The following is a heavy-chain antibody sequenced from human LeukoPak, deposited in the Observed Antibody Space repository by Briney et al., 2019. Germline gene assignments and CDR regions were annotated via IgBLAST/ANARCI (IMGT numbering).Heavy chain of an antibody. CDR3: ASQSYYGSGSYRLEAFDI. CDR2: TRNKGNSYIT. V-gene: IGHV3-72*01. J-gene: IGHJ3*02. Sequence: GGSLRLSCAASGFTFSDHYMDWVRQAPGKGLEWVGRTRNKGNSYITEYAASVRGRFTISRDDSKNSLYLQMNSLKTEDTAVYYCASQSYYGSGSYRLEAFDIWGQGTMVTVSS. D-gene: IGHD3-10*01. CDR1: GFTFSDHY.